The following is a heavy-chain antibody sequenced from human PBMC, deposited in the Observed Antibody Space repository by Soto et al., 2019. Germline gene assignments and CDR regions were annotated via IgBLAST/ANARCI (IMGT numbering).Heavy chain of an antibody. CDR2: IYYSGST. V-gene: IGHV4-59*01. CDR3: ARVYYDSSGYYYVPSYYYSYGMDV. Sequence: SETLSLTCTVSGGSISSYYWSWIRQPPGKGLEWIGYIYYSGSTNYNPSLKSRVTISVDTSKNQFSLKLSSVTAADTAVYYCARVYYDSSGYYYVPSYYYSYGMDVWGQGTTVTVSS. CDR1: GGSISSYY. D-gene: IGHD3-22*01. J-gene: IGHJ6*02.